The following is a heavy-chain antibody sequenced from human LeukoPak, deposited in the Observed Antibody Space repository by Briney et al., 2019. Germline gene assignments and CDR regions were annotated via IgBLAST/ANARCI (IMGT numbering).Heavy chain of an antibody. CDR1: GYTLTELS. CDR3: AIEPGYSSGWYSWFDP. J-gene: IGHJ5*02. CDR2: FDPEDGET. Sequence: ASVTVSCKVSGYTLTELSMQWVRQAPGKGLEWMGGFDPEDGETIYAQKFQGRVTMTEDTSTDTAYMELSSLRSEDTAVYYCAIEPGYSSGWYSWFDPWGQGTLVTVSS. D-gene: IGHD6-19*01. V-gene: IGHV1-24*01.